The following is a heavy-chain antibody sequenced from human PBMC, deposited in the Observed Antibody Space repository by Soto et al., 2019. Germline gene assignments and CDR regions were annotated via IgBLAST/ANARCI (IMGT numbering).Heavy chain of an antibody. CDR1: GYSFSTYA. CDR2: ISAGGGSP. D-gene: IGHD6-6*01. CDR3: VKHAEYQLVSWFDP. Sequence: EVQLLESGGGLVQPGGSLRLSRAASGYSFSTYAMSWVRQAPGKGLEWVSGISAGGGSPFIADSVKGRFIISRDNAKDTLYLQMNSLTGEDTAIYYCVKHAEYQLVSWFDPWGQGTLVTVSS. V-gene: IGHV3-23*01. J-gene: IGHJ5*02.